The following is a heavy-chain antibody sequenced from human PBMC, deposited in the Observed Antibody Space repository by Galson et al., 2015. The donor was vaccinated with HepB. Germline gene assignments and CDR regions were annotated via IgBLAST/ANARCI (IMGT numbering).Heavy chain of an antibody. CDR2: INPNSGGT. Sequence: SVKVSCKASGYTFTGYYMHWVRQAPGQGLEWMGWINPNSGGTNYAQKFQGWVTMTRDTSISTAYMELSRLSSDDTAVYYCAREMTWVWGGSYSYYGMDVWGQVTTVTVSS. CDR1: GYTFTGYY. CDR3: AREMTWVWGGSYSYYGMDV. V-gene: IGHV1-2*04. J-gene: IGHJ6*02. D-gene: IGHD3-16*01.